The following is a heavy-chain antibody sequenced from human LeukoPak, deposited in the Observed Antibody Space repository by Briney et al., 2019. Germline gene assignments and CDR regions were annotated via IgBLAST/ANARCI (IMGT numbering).Heavy chain of an antibody. CDR1: GGSFSGYY. Sequence: SETLSLTCAVYGGSFSGYYWSWIRQPPGKGLEWIGEINHSGSTNYNPSLKSRVTISVDTSKNQFSLKLSSVTAADTAVYYCARGSSSWYHGFSYFDYWGQGTLVTVSS. D-gene: IGHD6-13*01. CDR2: INHSGST. CDR3: ARGSSSWYHGFSYFDY. V-gene: IGHV4-34*01. J-gene: IGHJ4*02.